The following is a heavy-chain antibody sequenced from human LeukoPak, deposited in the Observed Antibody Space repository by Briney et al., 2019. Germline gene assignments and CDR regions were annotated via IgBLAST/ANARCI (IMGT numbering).Heavy chain of an antibody. Sequence: GRSLRLSCAASGFTFSSYAMHWVRRAPGKGLQWLALTSDDGSAKYYADSVKGRFTISRDNSQNTLYLQMNSLRADETAIYYCARAPGGFHGDYSPVAYWGQGTLVTVSS. CDR3: ARAPGGFHGDYSPVAY. J-gene: IGHJ4*02. V-gene: IGHV3-30-3*01. CDR2: TSDDGSAK. D-gene: IGHD4-17*01. CDR1: GFTFSSYA.